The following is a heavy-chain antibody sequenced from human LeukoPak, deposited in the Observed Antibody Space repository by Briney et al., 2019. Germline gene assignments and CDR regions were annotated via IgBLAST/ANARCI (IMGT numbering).Heavy chain of an antibody. CDR2: INHSGST. V-gene: IGHV4-34*01. Sequence: NHSETLSLTCAVYGGSFSGYYWSCIRQPPGKGLGWIGEINHSGSTNYNPSLKSRVTISVDTSKNQFSLKLSSVTAADTAVYYCSRLRYSYGYGESGDDYWGQGTLVTVSS. CDR3: SRLRYSYGYGESGDDY. D-gene: IGHD5-18*01. J-gene: IGHJ4*02. CDR1: GGSFSGYY.